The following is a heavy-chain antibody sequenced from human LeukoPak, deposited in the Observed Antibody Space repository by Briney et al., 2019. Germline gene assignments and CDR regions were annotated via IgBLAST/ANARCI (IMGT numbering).Heavy chain of an antibody. CDR3: ASTPRQQWLVWGWFDP. V-gene: IGHV4-59*11. CDR2: IYYSGST. D-gene: IGHD6-19*01. J-gene: IGHJ5*02. Sequence: PSETLSLTCTVSGGSISSHYWSWIRQPPGKGLEWIGYIYYSGSTNYNPSLKSRVTISVDTSKNQFSLKLSSVTAADTAVYYCASTPRQQWLVWGWFDPWGQGTLVTVSS. CDR1: GGSISSHY.